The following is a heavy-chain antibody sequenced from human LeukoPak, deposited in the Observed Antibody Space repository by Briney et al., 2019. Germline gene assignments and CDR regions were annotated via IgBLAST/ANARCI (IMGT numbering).Heavy chain of an antibody. D-gene: IGHD2-2*01. CDR2: IYYSGST. Sequence: SETLSLTCTVSGGSISSYFWSWIRQPPGKGLEWIGYIYYSGSTNYNPSLKSRVTISVDTSKNQFSLNLSSVTAADTAVYYCARDRPGGSSLDYWGQGTLVTVSS. J-gene: IGHJ4*02. V-gene: IGHV4-59*01. CDR3: ARDRPGGSSLDY. CDR1: GGSISSYF.